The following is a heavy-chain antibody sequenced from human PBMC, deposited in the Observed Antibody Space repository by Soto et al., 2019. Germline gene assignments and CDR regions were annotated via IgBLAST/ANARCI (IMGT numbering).Heavy chain of an antibody. CDR2: ISYDGSNK. CDR3: AKEPRKQWLAYYFDY. Sequence: GGSLRLSCAASGFTFSSYGMHWVRQAPGKGLEWVAVISYDGSNKYYADSVKGRFTIPRDNSKNTLYLQMNSLRAEDTAVYYCAKEPRKQWLAYYFDYWGQGTLVTVSS. V-gene: IGHV3-30*18. J-gene: IGHJ4*02. CDR1: GFTFSSYG. D-gene: IGHD6-19*01.